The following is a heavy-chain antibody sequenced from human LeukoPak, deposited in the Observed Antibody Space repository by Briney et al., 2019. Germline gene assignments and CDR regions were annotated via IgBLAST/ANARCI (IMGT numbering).Heavy chain of an antibody. CDR1: GFTFSSYG. Sequence: PGGSLRLSCAASGFTFSSYGMHWVRQAPGKGLEWVAFIRYDGSNKYYADSVKGRFTISRDNSKSTLYLQMNSLRAEDTAVYYCAKVDSSGWFSYYYYYMDVWGKGTTVTISS. V-gene: IGHV3-30*02. CDR2: IRYDGSNK. D-gene: IGHD6-19*01. J-gene: IGHJ6*03. CDR3: AKVDSSGWFSYYYYYMDV.